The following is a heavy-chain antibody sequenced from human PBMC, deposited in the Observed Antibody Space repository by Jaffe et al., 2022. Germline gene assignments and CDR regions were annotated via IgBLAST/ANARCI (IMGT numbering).Heavy chain of an antibody. CDR3: TTDPYYDFWSGYSLALSDI. J-gene: IGHJ3*02. D-gene: IGHD3-3*01. CDR2: IKSKTDGGTT. Sequence: EVQLVESGGGLVKPGGSLRLSCAASGFTFSNAWMSWVRQAPGKGLEWVGRIKSKTDGGTTDYAAPVKGRFTISRDDSKNTLYLQMNSLKTEDTAVYYCTTDPYYDFWSGYSLALSDIWGQGTMVTVSS. V-gene: IGHV3-15*01. CDR1: GFTFSNAW.